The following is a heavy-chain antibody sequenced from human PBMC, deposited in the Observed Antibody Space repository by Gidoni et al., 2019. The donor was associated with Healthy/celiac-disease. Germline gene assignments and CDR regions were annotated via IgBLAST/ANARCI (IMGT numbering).Heavy chain of an antibody. Sequence: QVQLVESGGGLVKPGGFLRLCCSDSGCTFSDSYMSWIRQAPGKGLEWVSYISSSGSTIYYADSVKGRFTISRDNAKNSLYLQMNSLRAEDTAVYYCATGGELWYNLPDYWGQGTLVTVSS. CDR3: ATGGELWYNLPDY. V-gene: IGHV3-11*01. D-gene: IGHD1-1*01. CDR1: GCTFSDSY. J-gene: IGHJ4*02. CDR2: ISSSGSTI.